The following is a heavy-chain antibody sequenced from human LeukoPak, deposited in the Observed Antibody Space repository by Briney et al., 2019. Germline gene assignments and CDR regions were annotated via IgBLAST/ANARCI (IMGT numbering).Heavy chain of an antibody. CDR3: ARVPTYYYYSSGYYFGPEIDY. CDR1: GGSVSSGSYY. V-gene: IGHV4-61*01. CDR2: IYYSGST. Sequence: PSETLSLTCTVSGGSVSSGSYYWSWIRQPPGKGLEWIGYIYYSGSTNYNPSLKSRVTISVDTSKNQFSLKLSSVTAADTAVYYRARVPTYYYYSSGYYFGPEIDYWGQGTLVTVSS. J-gene: IGHJ4*02. D-gene: IGHD3-22*01.